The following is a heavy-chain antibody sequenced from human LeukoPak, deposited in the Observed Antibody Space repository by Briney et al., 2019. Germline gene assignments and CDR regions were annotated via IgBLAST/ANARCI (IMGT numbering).Heavy chain of an antibody. CDR3: ARAFASGSSRIFGY. CDR2: ISPGDSNT. Sequence: KIGESLKISCKGSGYSFTNYWIVWVRPMPGKGLEWMGIISPGDSNTRYSPSFQGQVTISADKSISTAYLQWSSLKASDTAMYYCARAFASGSSRIFGYWGQGTLVTVSS. CDR1: GYSFTNYW. J-gene: IGHJ4*02. V-gene: IGHV5-51*01. D-gene: IGHD3-10*01.